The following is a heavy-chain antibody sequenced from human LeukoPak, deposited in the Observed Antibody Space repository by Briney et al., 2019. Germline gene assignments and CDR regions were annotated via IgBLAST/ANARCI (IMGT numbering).Heavy chain of an antibody. Sequence: GESLRISCKGSGYSFTSYWINWVRQMPGKGLEWVGIIYPGDSDTRYSPSFQGQVTISADKSISTAYLQWSSLKASDTAMYYCARTSTAAAGTDNYYYGMDVWGQGTTVTVSS. J-gene: IGHJ6*02. D-gene: IGHD6-13*01. CDR2: IYPGDSDT. V-gene: IGHV5-51*01. CDR3: ARTSTAAAGTDNYYYGMDV. CDR1: GYSFTSYW.